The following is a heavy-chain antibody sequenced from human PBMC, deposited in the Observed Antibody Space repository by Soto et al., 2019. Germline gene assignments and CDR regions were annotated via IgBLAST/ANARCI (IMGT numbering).Heavy chain of an antibody. CDR2: IYYSGST. J-gene: IGHJ5*02. Sequence: SETLSLTCTVSCGSISSYYWSWIRQPPGKGLEWIGYIYYSGSTNYNPSLKSRVTLSVDTSKNQFSLKLSSVTAADTAVYYCARAGKYALYDVMTGFNWFAPWGQGALLTVSS. CDR3: ARAGKYALYDVMTGFNWFAP. V-gene: IGHV4-59*01. D-gene: IGHD3-9*01. CDR1: CGSISSYY.